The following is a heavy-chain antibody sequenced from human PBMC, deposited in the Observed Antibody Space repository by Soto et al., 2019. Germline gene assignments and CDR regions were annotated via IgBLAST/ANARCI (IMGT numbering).Heavy chain of an antibody. CDR3: AKDIAVAGIRGWFDP. V-gene: IGHV3-23*01. Sequence: EVQLLESGGGLVQPGGSLSLSCAASGFTFSSYAMSWVRQAPGTGLEWVSAISGCGGSTYYADSVRGRFTISRDNSKNTMYLQMSSLRAEDTAVYYCAKDIAVAGIRGWFDPWGQGTLVTVSS. CDR1: GFTFSSYA. J-gene: IGHJ5*02. CDR2: ISGCGGST. D-gene: IGHD6-19*01.